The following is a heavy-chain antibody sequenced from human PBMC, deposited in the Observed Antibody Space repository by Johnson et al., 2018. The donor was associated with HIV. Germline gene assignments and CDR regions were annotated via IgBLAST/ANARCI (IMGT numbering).Heavy chain of an antibody. D-gene: IGHD3-10*01. CDR3: ARAVTPFGDWEAFDI. CDR1: GFAFSRFA. Sequence: QVQLVESGGGVVQSGRSLRLSCAASGFAFSRFAMHWVRQVPDKGLEWVAVISYDGSNKYYADSVKGRFTISRDNSKNTLYLQMNSLRAEDTAVYYCARAVTPFGDWEAFDIWGQGTMVTVSS. V-gene: IGHV3-30*04. J-gene: IGHJ3*02. CDR2: ISYDGSNK.